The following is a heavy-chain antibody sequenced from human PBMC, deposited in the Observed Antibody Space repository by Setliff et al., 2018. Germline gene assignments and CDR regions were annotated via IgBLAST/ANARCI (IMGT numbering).Heavy chain of an antibody. D-gene: IGHD5-12*01. CDR2: IFQSGIT. CDR3: ARLGGLLVATMPFDY. CDR1: GFSITNGYY. J-gene: IGHJ4*02. Sequence: PSETLSLTCAVSGFSITNGYYWGWIRQSPGRGLEWIANIFQSGITFYNPSLTSRVTMSLDTSTNQFSLKLRSVTAADTAVNYCARLGGLLVATMPFDYWGQGIPVTVSS. V-gene: IGHV4-38-2*01.